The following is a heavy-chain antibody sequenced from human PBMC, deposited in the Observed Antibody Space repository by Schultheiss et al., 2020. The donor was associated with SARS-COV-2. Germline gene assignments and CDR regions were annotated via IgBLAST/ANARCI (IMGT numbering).Heavy chain of an antibody. CDR2: IKRKIDGGTT. D-gene: IGHD3-3*01. J-gene: IGHJ4*02. V-gene: IGHV3-15*07. CDR3: TCPHVEWLETFDY. Sequence: GGSLRLSCAASGFSFSNAWMNWVRQAPGKGLEWVGRIKRKIDGGTTDYAAPVKGRFTISRDDSKNTLYLQMNSLKTEDTAVYYCTCPHVEWLETFDYWGQGTLVTVSS. CDR1: GFSFSNAW.